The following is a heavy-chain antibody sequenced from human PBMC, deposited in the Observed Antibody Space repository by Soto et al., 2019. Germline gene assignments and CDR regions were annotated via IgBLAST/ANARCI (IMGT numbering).Heavy chain of an antibody. CDR3: ARWVLPAAIEPYGMDV. CDR1: GGTFSSYA. Sequence: QVQLVLSGAEVKKPGSSVKVSCKASGGTFSSYAISWVRQAPGQGLEWMGGIIPIFGTANYAQKFQGRVTITADESTSTAYMELSSLRSEDTAVYYCARWVLPAAIEPYGMDVWGQGTTVTVSS. J-gene: IGHJ6*02. V-gene: IGHV1-69*01. CDR2: IIPIFGTA. D-gene: IGHD2-2*01.